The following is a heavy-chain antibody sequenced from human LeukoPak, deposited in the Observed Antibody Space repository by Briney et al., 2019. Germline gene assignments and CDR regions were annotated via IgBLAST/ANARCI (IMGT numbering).Heavy chain of an antibody. CDR3: AKFPGDV. J-gene: IGHJ6*04. CDR1: GFTFSNAW. Sequence: PGGSLRLSCAASGFTFSNAWMSWVRQAPGKGLEWVSSISSSGGNTYYADSVKGRFTISRDNSKNTLFLQMNSLRAEDTAVYYCAKFPGDVWGKGTTVTVSS. CDR2: ISSSGGNT. V-gene: IGHV3-23*01.